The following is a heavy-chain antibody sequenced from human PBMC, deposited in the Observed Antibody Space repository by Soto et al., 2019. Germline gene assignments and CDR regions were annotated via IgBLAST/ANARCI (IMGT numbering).Heavy chain of an antibody. Sequence: SETLSLTCTVSGGSISSGGYYWSWIRQHPGKGLEWIGYIYYSGSTYYNPSLKSRVTISVDTSKNQFSLKLSSVTAADTAVYYCARDRRDIVVVPAAMGNYYYYMDVWGKGTTVTVSS. V-gene: IGHV4-31*03. CDR2: IYYSGST. D-gene: IGHD2-2*01. CDR1: GGSISSGGYY. J-gene: IGHJ6*03. CDR3: ARDRRDIVVVPAAMGNYYYYMDV.